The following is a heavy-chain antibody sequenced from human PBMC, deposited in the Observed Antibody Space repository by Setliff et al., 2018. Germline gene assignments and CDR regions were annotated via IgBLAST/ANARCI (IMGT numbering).Heavy chain of an antibody. Sequence: GESLKISCKGSGYSFANYWIGWVRQMPGKGLEWMGIIYPLDSDTRYSPSFPGQVTISADKSVSTAYLQWSSLKASDTAIYYCARHRGRAAAGTCFDIWGQGTLVTVSS. CDR3: ARHRGRAAAGTCFDI. J-gene: IGHJ4*02. V-gene: IGHV5-51*01. CDR1: GYSFANYW. CDR2: IYPLDSDT. D-gene: IGHD6-13*01.